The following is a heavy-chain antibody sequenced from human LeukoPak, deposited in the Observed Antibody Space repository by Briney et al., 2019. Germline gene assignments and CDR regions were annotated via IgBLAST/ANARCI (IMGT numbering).Heavy chain of an antibody. CDR3: AKGSKAVVFTRDHYMDV. V-gene: IGHV3-30*02. Sequence: QAGGSLRLSCAASGFTFSSYWMSWVRQAPGKGLEWVAFIRYDGSGKYYADSVKGRFTISRDNSKSTLYLQMNSLRAEDTAVYYCAKGSKAVVFTRDHYMDVWGKGTTVTFSS. CDR1: GFTFSSYW. D-gene: IGHD3-22*01. J-gene: IGHJ6*03. CDR2: IRYDGSGK.